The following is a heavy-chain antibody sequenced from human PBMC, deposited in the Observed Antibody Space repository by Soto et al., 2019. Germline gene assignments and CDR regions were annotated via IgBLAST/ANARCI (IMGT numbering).Heavy chain of an antibody. D-gene: IGHD1-20*01. J-gene: IGHJ6*03. CDR1: GGSFSSYD. V-gene: IGHV4-59*01. CDR3: ARGSLPNWKGYSYMDV. Sequence: QVQLQESGPGLVKPSETLSLMCTVSGGSFSSYDWNWIRQPPGKGLEWIGFGSYSENSKYNPSLESRVTISVDTSKNQFYLRLSAATAADTAVYYCARGSLPNWKGYSYMDVWGKGTTVTVSS. CDR2: GSYSENS.